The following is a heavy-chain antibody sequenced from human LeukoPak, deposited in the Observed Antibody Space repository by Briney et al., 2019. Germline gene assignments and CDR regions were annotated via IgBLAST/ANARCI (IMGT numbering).Heavy chain of an antibody. D-gene: IGHD6-19*01. CDR1: GYAFTGYY. CDR3: AKGRVVAGSKSLTYHWFDP. CDR2: INPNSGGT. V-gene: IGHV1-2*02. Sequence: ASVKVSCKASGYAFTGYYIHWVRQAPGQVLEWMGWINPNSGGTKCAQKFQGRVTMTRDTSITTAYMGLSRLRSDDTAVYYCAKGRVVAGSKSLTYHWFDPWGQGTLVTVSS. J-gene: IGHJ5*02.